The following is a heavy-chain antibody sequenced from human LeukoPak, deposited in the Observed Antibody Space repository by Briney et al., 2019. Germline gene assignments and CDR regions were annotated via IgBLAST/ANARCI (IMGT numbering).Heavy chain of an antibody. Sequence: PGGPLRPSGAASGFPFINNYMGWVRQAPGKGLEWVFVIYRDGSTYYADSVKGPFTISRDNSKNTLSLQMNSLRAEDTAVYYCAGAIGYFDFWGQGTLVTVSS. V-gene: IGHV3-53*01. CDR3: AGAIGYFDF. CDR1: GFPFINNY. J-gene: IGHJ4*02. D-gene: IGHD2-21*01. CDR2: IYRDGST.